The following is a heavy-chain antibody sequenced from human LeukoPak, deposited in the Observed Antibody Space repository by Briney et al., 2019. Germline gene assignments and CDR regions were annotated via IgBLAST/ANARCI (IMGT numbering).Heavy chain of an antibody. V-gene: IGHV1-18*01. J-gene: IGHJ5*02. D-gene: IGHD3-16*01. CDR2: IYPYNGDT. CDR3: ARISRLGTWFDP. CDR1: VYTFTSYG. Sequence: ASVKVSCKASVYTFTSYGISWVRQAPGQGLEWMGWIYPYNGDTTYAQKLQGRVTMTTDTSTRTAYMELRSLRTDDTAVYFCARISRLGTWFDPWGQGTLVTVSS.